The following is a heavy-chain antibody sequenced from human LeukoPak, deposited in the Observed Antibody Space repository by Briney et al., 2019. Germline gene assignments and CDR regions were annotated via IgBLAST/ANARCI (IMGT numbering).Heavy chain of an antibody. J-gene: IGHJ4*02. CDR1: GFSFSSYE. Sequence: SRGSLGLFCAASGFSFSSYEMNGVRQAPGKGLEWVSYISSSGSTIYYADSVKGRFTISRDNAKNSLYLQMNSLRAEDTAVYYCAESRNGMVDYWGQGTLVTVSS. V-gene: IGHV3-48*03. D-gene: IGHD4-11*01. CDR2: ISSSGSTI. CDR3: AESRNGMVDY.